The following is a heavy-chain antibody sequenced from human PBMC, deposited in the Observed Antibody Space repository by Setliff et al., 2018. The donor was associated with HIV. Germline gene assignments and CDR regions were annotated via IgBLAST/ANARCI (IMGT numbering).Heavy chain of an antibody. J-gene: IGHJ6*02. CDR1: GFTFINYA. CDR2: IHGDGSVT. Sequence: TGGSLRLSCAASGFTFINYAMSWVRQPPGKGLGWVARIHGDGSVTNYADSVKGRFTISRDNAKNTLYLQMNSLGADDTAVYFCARPTNIDTLYYGSQTFYMYYYGLDVWGQGTTVTVSS. CDR3: ARPTNIDTLYYGSQTFYMYYYGLDV. D-gene: IGHD1-26*01. V-gene: IGHV3-74*01.